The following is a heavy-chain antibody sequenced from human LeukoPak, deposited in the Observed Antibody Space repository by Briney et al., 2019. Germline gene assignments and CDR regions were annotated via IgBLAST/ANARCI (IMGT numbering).Heavy chain of an antibody. Sequence: PAGSLRLSCAASGFSLKSYSTNWVRQAPGKGLEWVSYISSSGGNLYYADSMKGRLTVSRDHAENSLYLQIHSLTAGDTAVYYCTRDRLGLTGAFDSWGQGTLVTVSS. CDR3: TRDRLGLTGAFDS. CDR2: ISSSGGNL. D-gene: IGHD3-9*01. CDR1: GFSLKSYS. V-gene: IGHV3-48*01. J-gene: IGHJ4*02.